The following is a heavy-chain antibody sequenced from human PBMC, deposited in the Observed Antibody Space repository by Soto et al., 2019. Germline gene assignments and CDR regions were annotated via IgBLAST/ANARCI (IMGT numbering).Heavy chain of an antibody. J-gene: IGHJ2*01. CDR2: ISYDGSNK. D-gene: IGHD1-1*01. CDR1: GFTFSSYA. Sequence: QVQLVESGGGVVQPGRSLRLSCAASGFTFSSYAMHWVRQAPGKGLEWVAVISYDGSNKYYADSVKGRFTISRDNSKNTLYLQMNSLRTEDTAVYYCARPLRRDAYNWGYFDLWGRGTLVTVSS. CDR3: ARPLRRDAYNWGYFDL. V-gene: IGHV3-30-3*01.